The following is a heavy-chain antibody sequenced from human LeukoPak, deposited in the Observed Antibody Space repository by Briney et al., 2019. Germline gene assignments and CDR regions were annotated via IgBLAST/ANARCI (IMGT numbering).Heavy chain of an antibody. Sequence: SCKASGYTFTGYYMHWVRQAPGKGLEWVAVISYDGSNKYYADSVKGRFTISRDNSKNTLYLQMNSLRAEDTAVYYCARSITIFGVVIIWGQGTLVTVSS. CDR3: ARSITIFGVVII. CDR1: GYTFTGYY. D-gene: IGHD3-3*01. J-gene: IGHJ4*02. CDR2: ISYDGSNK. V-gene: IGHV3-30-3*01.